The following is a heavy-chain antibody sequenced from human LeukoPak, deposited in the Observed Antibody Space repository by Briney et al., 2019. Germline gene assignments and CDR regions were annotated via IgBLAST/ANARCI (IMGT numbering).Heavy chain of an antibody. V-gene: IGHV3-7*01. J-gene: IGHJ4*02. CDR2: IKQDGSEE. CDR3: ASTATFDY. D-gene: IGHD2-21*02. Sequence: GGSLRLSCAASGFTFDDYGMSWVRQAPGKGLEWVANIKQDGSEEYYVDSVKGRFTISRDNAKNSLHLQMNSLRAEDTAVYYCASTATFDYWGQGTPVTVSS. CDR1: GFTFDDYG.